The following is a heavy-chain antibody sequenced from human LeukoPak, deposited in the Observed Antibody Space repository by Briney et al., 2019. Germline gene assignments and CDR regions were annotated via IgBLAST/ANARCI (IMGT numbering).Heavy chain of an antibody. D-gene: IGHD6-19*01. Sequence: SETLSLTCTVSGGSISSSSYYWGWIRQPPGKGLEWIGSIYYSGSTYYKPSLKSRVTISVDTSKNQFSLKLSSVTAADTAVYYCARARYSSGWFDYWGQGTLVTVSS. J-gene: IGHJ4*02. V-gene: IGHV4-39*01. CDR3: ARARYSSGWFDY. CDR1: GGSISSSSYY. CDR2: IYYSGST.